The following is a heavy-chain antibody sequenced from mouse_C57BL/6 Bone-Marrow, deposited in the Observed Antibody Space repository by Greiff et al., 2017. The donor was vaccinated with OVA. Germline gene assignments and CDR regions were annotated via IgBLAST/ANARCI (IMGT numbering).Heavy chain of an antibody. J-gene: IGHJ1*03. CDR1: GFTFSDYG. CDR3: ARNYGSSPSYWYFDV. Sequence: EVKLMESGGGLVQPGGSLKLSCAASGFTFSDYGMAWVRQAPRKGPEWVAFISNLAYSIYYADTVTGRFTISRENAKNTLYLEMSSLRSEDTAMYYCARNYGSSPSYWYFDVWGTGTTVTVSS. D-gene: IGHD1-1*01. CDR2: ISNLAYSI. V-gene: IGHV5-15*01.